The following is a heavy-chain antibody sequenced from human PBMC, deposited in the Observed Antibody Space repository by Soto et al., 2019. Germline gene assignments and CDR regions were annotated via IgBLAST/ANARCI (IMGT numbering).Heavy chain of an antibody. D-gene: IGHD2-2*01. CDR3: AREIVVARGASYFDY. V-gene: IGHV3-66*01. CDR2: IYSGGSA. CDR1: GLTVSSNY. J-gene: IGHJ4*02. Sequence: PGGSMRLSCAASGLTVSSNYMSWVRQAPGKGLEWVSVIYSGGSAYYADSVKGRFTISRDNAKNSLYLQMNSLRAEDTAVYYCAREIVVARGASYFDYWGPGTLVTVSS.